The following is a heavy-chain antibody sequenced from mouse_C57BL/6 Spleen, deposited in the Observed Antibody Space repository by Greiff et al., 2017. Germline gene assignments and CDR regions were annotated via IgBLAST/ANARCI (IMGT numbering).Heavy chain of an antibody. J-gene: IGHJ2*01. CDR1: GYTFTDYE. D-gene: IGHD2-3*01. V-gene: IGHV1-15*01. CDR2: IDPETGGT. CDR3: TRWLLYYFDY. Sequence: QVQLQQSGAELVRPGASVTLSCKASGYTFTDYEMHWVKQTPVHGLEWIGAIDPETGGTAYNQKFKGKAILTADKSSSTAYMELRSLTSEDSAVYYCTRWLLYYFDYWGQGTTRTVSS.